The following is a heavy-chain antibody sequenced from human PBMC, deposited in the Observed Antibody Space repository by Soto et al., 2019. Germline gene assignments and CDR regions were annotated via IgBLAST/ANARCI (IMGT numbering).Heavy chain of an antibody. J-gene: IGHJ3*02. V-gene: IGHV3-21*01. CDR1: GFTFSSYS. Sequence: EVQLVESGGGLVKPGGSLRLSCAASGFTFSSYSMNWVRQAPGKGLEWVSSISSSSSYIYYADSVKGRFTISRDNAKNSLYLQMNSLRAEDTAVYYCARGGFGVDAFDIWGQGTMVTDSS. D-gene: IGHD3-10*01. CDR3: ARGGFGVDAFDI. CDR2: ISSSSSYI.